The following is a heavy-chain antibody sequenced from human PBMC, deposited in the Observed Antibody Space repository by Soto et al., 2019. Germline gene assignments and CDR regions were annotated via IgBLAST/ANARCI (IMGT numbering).Heavy chain of an antibody. J-gene: IGHJ4*02. CDR3: ARRQSSSWYGL. CDR1: GGSISSSSYY. D-gene: IGHD6-13*01. CDR2: IYYSGST. V-gene: IGHV4-39*01. Sequence: SETLSLTCTVSGGSISSSSYYWGWIRQPPGKGLEWIGSIYYSGSTYYNPSLKSRVTISVDTSKNQFSLKLSSVTAADTAVYYCARRQSSSWYGLWGQGALVTVSS.